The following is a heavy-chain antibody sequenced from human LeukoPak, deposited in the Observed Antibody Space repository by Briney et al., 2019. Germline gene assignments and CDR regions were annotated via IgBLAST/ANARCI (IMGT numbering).Heavy chain of an antibody. D-gene: IGHD3-22*01. CDR1: GYTLTELS. CDR2: FDPEDGET. CDR3: ARESYYYDSSGYSEPHYYYYYGMDV. Sequence: ASVKVSCKVSGYTLTELSMHWVRQAPGKGLEWMGGFDPEDGETIYAQKFQGRVTMTEDTSTDTAYMELSSLRSEDTAVYYCARESYYYDSSGYSEPHYYYYYGMDVWGQGTTVTVSS. J-gene: IGHJ6*02. V-gene: IGHV1-24*01.